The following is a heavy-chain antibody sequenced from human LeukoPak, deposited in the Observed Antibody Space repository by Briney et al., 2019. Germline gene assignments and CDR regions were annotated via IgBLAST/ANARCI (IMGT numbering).Heavy chain of an antibody. CDR3: AKDGTHGGIDY. D-gene: IGHD4-23*01. Sequence: GRSLRLSCAASGFTFDDYAMHWVRQAPGKGLEWVSGISWNSGSIGYADSVKGRFTISRDNAKNSPYLQMNSLRAEDTALYYCAKDGTHGGIDYWGQGTLVTVSS. CDR1: GFTFDDYA. V-gene: IGHV3-9*01. CDR2: ISWNSGSI. J-gene: IGHJ4*02.